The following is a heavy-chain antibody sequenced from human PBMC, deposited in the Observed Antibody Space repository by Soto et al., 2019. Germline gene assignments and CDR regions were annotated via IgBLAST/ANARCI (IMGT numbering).Heavy chain of an antibody. V-gene: IGHV3-23*01. CDR2: ISGSGGST. Sequence: EVQVLESGGGLVQPGGSLRLSCEVSGLTISPYAMSWVRQAPGKGLEWVSAISGSGGSTYYADSVKGRFTISRDNSKNTLYLQRNSLRAEDTAVYYCAKGATGTWLDYYFDYWGQGTLVSVSS. CDR3: AKGATGTWLDYYFDY. J-gene: IGHJ4*02. CDR1: GLTISPYA. D-gene: IGHD1-1*01.